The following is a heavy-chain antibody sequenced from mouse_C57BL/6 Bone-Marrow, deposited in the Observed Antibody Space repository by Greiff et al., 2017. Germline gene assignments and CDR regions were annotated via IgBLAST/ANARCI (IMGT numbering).Heavy chain of an antibody. V-gene: IGHV1-69*01. D-gene: IGHD1-1*01. Sequence: QVQLQQPGAELVMPGASVKLSCKASGYTFTSYWMHWVKQRPGQGLEWIGEIDPSDSYTNYNQKFKGKSTLTVDKASSTAYMQLGSLTSEDSAVYYCARSNYYGSILLYWYVDVWGTGTTVTVSS. CDR3: ARSNYYGSILLYWYVDV. CDR1: GYTFTSYW. J-gene: IGHJ1*03. CDR2: IDPSDSYT.